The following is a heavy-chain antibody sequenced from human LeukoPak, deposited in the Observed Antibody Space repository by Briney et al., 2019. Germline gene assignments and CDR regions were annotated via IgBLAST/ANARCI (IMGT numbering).Heavy chain of an antibody. CDR2: INHSGST. Sequence: SETLSLTCAVYGETFIHNFWTWIRQPPGKGLEWIGQINHSGSTYYNPSLKSRVTILVDTSKNQFSLKLTSVTAADTAVYYCARAMPYFYGSIAVPGTIHYWGQGILVTVSS. CDR1: GETFIHNF. D-gene: IGHD6-19*01. CDR3: ARAMPYFYGSIAVPGTIHY. J-gene: IGHJ4*02. V-gene: IGHV4-34*01.